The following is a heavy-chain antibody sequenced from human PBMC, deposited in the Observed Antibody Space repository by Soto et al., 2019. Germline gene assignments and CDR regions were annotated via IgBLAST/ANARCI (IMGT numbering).Heavy chain of an antibody. CDR3: ASVPIWCGSSSCYTEGFDS. CDR1: GLVFSDYS. Sequence: PXGSLIVTCVSSGLVFSDYSRSLVLQAPGKGLECVSAISADGSTTYYANSVKGRFTVSRVNSKNTLYLEMNTLRAEDTAIYYCASVPIWCGSSSCYTEGFDSWGQGTRVTVSS. V-gene: IGHV3-23*01. J-gene: IGHJ4*02. CDR2: ISADGSTT. D-gene: IGHD2-2*01.